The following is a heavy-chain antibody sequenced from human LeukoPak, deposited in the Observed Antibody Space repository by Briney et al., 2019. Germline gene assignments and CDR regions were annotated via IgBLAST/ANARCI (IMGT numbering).Heavy chain of an antibody. Sequence: GGSLRLSCAASGFTVSSNYMSWVRQAPGKGLEWVSVIYSGGSTYYADSVKGRFTISRDNSKNTLYLQMNSLRAEDTALYYCAKVYYDSSAYYSGPLDYWGQGTLVTVSS. J-gene: IGHJ4*02. D-gene: IGHD3-22*01. V-gene: IGHV3-66*01. CDR1: GFTVSSNY. CDR3: AKVYYDSSAYYSGPLDY. CDR2: IYSGGST.